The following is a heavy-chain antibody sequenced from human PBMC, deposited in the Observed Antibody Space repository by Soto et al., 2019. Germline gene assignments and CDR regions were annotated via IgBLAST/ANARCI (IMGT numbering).Heavy chain of an antibody. CDR2: IWYDGSNK. CDR1: GFTFSSYG. Sequence: GGSLRLSCAASGFTFSSYGMHWVRQAPGKGLEWVAVIWYDGSNKYYADSVKGRFTISRDNAKNSLHLQMNSLRAEDTAVYYCARGFNSALDIWGQGKMVTVSS. J-gene: IGHJ3*02. CDR3: ARGFNSALDI. V-gene: IGHV3-33*01.